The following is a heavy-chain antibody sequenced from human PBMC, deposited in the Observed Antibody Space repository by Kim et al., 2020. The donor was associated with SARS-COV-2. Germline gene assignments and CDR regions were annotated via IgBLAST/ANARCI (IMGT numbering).Heavy chain of an antibody. D-gene: IGHD1-26*01. J-gene: IGHJ4*01. CDR2: ISSSGSTL. CDR3: ARGRAVGRELIQYYFDY. Sequence: GGSLRLSCAASGFTFSSYEMNWVRQAPGKGLEWVSYISSSGSTLYYEDSVKGRFTISRDNAKNSLYLPMNSLSAEDTAVYYCARGRAVGRELIQYYFDY. V-gene: IGHV3-48*03. CDR1: GFTFSSYE.